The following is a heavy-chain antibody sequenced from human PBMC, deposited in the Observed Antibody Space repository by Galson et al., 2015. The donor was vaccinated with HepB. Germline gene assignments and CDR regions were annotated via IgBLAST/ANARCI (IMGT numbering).Heavy chain of an antibody. V-gene: IGHV3-9*01. CDR1: GFTFDDHA. D-gene: IGHD3-10*01. J-gene: IGHJ4*02. CDR2: ISWNSRNI. Sequence: SLRLSCAASGFTFDDHAMYWVRQAPGKGLEWVSGISWNSRNIEYADSVKGRFTISRDNAKNSLYLQMNSLTTEDTAFYYCAKNMGERRPHYFDYWGRGTQVTVAS. CDR3: AKNMGERRPHYFDY.